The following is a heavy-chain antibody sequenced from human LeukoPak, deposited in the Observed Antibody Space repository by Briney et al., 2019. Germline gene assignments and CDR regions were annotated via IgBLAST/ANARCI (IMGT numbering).Heavy chain of an antibody. CDR2: IYSSGNT. J-gene: IGHJ4*02. V-gene: IGHV4-59*01. Sequence: SETLSLTCSFSGDSISTYYWSWIRQSPGKGLEWIGHIYSSGNTDYNSSLKSRVTTSVDTSKSQFSLRLSSVTATDTAVYYCARLRWQLVGPYFDYWGQGILVTVSS. D-gene: IGHD1-26*01. CDR1: GDSISTYY. CDR3: ARLRWQLVGPYFDY.